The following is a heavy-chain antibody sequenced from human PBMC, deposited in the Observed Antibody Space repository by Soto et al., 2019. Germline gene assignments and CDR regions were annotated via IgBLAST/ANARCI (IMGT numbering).Heavy chain of an antibody. V-gene: IGHV3-53*02. CDR3: AGEVGSGGWYCYYFGMDA. CDR2: IFSGGST. CDR1: GLTVRSNY. D-gene: IGHD6-19*01. J-gene: IGHJ6*02. Sequence: EVQLVETGGGLIQPGGSLRLSCAASGLTVRSNYMSWVRQAPGKGLEWVSLIFSGGSTYYADSVKGRFTISRDNSKNMVYLQMNSLRAEDTAVYYCAGEVGSGGWYCYYFGMDAGGQGTTVTVSS.